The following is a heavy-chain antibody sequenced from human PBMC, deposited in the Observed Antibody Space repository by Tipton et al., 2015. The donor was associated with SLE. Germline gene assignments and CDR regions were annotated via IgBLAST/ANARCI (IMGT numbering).Heavy chain of an antibody. J-gene: IGHJ3*01. CDR2: IYYSGST. D-gene: IGHD3-22*01. CDR1: GGSISSYY. CDR3: AKHLPNDDSTGSDAFDF. V-gene: IGHV4-59*08. Sequence: LRLSCTVSGGSISSYYWSWIRQTPGKGLEWIGYIYYSGSTYYNPSLKSRVTISVDTSKNQFSLNVSSVTAADTAVYYCAKHLPNDDSTGSDAFDFWGQGTMVTVSS.